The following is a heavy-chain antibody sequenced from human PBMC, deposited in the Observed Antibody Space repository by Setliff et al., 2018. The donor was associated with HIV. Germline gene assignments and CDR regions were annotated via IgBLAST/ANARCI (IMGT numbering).Heavy chain of an antibody. J-gene: IGHJ4*02. CDR1: GEFLSGYY. CDR3: ARGVGGLEGDFDS. V-gene: IGHV4-34*01. Sequence: SETLSLTCAVYGEFLSGYYWTWIRQPPGKGLEWIGEINHGGSTSYNPSLKSRVSISIDTSKKQFSLKLSSVTAADTAVYYCARGVGGLEGDFDSWGQGTRVTVSS. CDR2: INHGGST. D-gene: IGHD1-1*01.